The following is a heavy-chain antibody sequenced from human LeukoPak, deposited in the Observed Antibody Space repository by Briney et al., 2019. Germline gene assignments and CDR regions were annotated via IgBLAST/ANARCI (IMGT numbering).Heavy chain of an antibody. Sequence: SETLSLTCAVYGGSFSGYYWSWIRQPPGKGLEWIGEINHSGSTNYNPSLKSRVTISVDTSKNQFSLKLSSVTAADTAVYYCARGGPAVGIAARQGWFDPWGQGTLVTVSS. V-gene: IGHV4-34*01. CDR3: ARGGPAVGIAARQGWFDP. J-gene: IGHJ5*02. CDR2: INHSGST. D-gene: IGHD6-6*01. CDR1: GGSFSGYY.